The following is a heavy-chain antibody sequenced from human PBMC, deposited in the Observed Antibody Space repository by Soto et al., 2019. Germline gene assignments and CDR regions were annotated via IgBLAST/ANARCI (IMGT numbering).Heavy chain of an antibody. CDR1: GYTFTNHY. Sequence: QLQLVQSGAEMKNPGASVKVSCKAAGYTFTNHYIHWVRQAPGQGLEWMGWIHPNSGDTDYARKFLGRVTMTRDTSISTDYINLSRMKYDDTDDYFGAIERYTDYYFFDFWGQGTLVTVSS. J-gene: IGHJ4*02. D-gene: IGHD5-12*01. V-gene: IGHV1-2*02. CDR2: IHPNSGDT. CDR3: AIERYTDYYFFDF.